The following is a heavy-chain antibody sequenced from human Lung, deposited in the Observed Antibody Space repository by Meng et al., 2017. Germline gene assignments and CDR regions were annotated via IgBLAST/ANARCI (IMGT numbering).Heavy chain of an antibody. V-gene: IGHV4-61*02. CDR3: ARDLSDSTGYYPFQH. CDR1: GGSISSDGYY. J-gene: IGHJ1*01. Sequence: QGHLQESGPGLVKPSQTLSLTCSVSGGSISSDGYYWTWIRQPAGKGLEWIGRIYSRGSTNYNPFLKSRVTISLDASKNQFSLELSSVTATDTAVYYCARDLSDSTGYYPFQHWGQGTLVTVSS. CDR2: IYSRGST. D-gene: IGHD3-22*01.